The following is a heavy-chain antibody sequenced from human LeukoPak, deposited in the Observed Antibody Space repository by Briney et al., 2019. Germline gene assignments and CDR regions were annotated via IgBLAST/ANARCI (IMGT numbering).Heavy chain of an antibody. CDR2: INPNTGVT. J-gene: IGHJ4*02. V-gene: IGHV1-2*02. CDR3: ARDYWTACLTYYFHY. D-gene: IGHD6-6*01. CDR1: GYTFTGYY. Sequence: ASVKVSCKASGYTFTGYYMHWVRQAPGQGLEWMGWINPNTGVTMYAQKFQDRVTMTRDTSISTVYMELSRLRSDDTAVYYCARDYWTACLTYYFHYWSQGTLVTVSS.